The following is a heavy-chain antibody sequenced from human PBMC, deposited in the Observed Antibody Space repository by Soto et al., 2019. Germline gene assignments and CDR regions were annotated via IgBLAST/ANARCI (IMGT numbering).Heavy chain of an antibody. Sequence: HSASLSLTCIVSGESISSSSYYWGWILHPPGKGLEWIGSIYYSGRTYYNPSFKSRVTISIDTSKNQFSLKLSSVTATDTAVYYCARQRTTVVTQAYFDHWGQGALVTVSS. V-gene: IGHV4-39*01. CDR3: ARQRTTVVTQAYFDH. CDR1: GESISSSSYY. D-gene: IGHD2-21*02. J-gene: IGHJ4*02. CDR2: IYYSGRT.